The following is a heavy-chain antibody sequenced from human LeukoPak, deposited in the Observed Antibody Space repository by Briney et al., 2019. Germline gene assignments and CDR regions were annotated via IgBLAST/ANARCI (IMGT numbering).Heavy chain of an antibody. CDR1: GYTFTSYG. V-gene: IGHV1-18*01. CDR2: ISAYNGNT. D-gene: IGHD3-9*01. CDR3: ARDKGHYDILTGYYSPEWFDP. J-gene: IGHJ5*02. Sequence: ASVKVSCKASGYTFTSYGVSWLRQSPGQGLEKMGWISAYNGNTNYAQKLQGRVTMTTDTSTSTAYMELRSLRSDDTAVYYCARDKGHYDILTGYYSPEWFDPWGQGTLVTVSS.